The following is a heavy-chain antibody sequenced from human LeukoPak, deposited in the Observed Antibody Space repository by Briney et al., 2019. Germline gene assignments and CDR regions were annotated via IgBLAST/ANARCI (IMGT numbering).Heavy chain of an antibody. V-gene: IGHV3-7*01. Sequence: PGGSLRLSCAASGFNFNSYGMHWVRQAPGKGLEWVANIKKDGSEKYYVDSVKGRFTISRDNAKKSLYLQMNSLRAEDTAVYYCARHLSGITGYTYGRGIDYWGQGTLLTVSS. CDR2: IKKDGSEK. J-gene: IGHJ4*02. CDR1: GFNFNSYG. D-gene: IGHD5-18*01. CDR3: ARHLSGITGYTYGRGIDY.